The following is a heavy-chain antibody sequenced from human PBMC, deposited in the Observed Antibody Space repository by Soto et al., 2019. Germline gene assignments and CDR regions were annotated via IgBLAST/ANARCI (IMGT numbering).Heavy chain of an antibody. Sequence: SDTLSLTCTVSGGSISSSSYYWGWIRQPPGKGLEWIGSIYYSGSTYYNPSLKSRVTISVDTSKNQFSLKLSSVTAADTAVYYCARHASSSCYDAFDIWCQGTIVTVSS. CDR3: ARHASSSCYDAFDI. V-gene: IGHV4-39*01. D-gene: IGHD6-13*01. J-gene: IGHJ3*02. CDR1: GGSISSSSYY. CDR2: IYYSGST.